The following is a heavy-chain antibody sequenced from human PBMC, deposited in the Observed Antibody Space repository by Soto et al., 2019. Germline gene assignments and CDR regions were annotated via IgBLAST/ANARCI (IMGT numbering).Heavy chain of an antibody. CDR2: IIPTFGTG. J-gene: IGHJ6*01. CDR3: ASLDGTLVRGGRSSPYEMDV. D-gene: IGHD3-10*01. V-gene: IGHV1-69*01. CDR1: GGTFNNYA. Sequence: QVLLVQSGPEVKKPGSSVKVSCKASGGTFNNYAINWVRQAPGKGLEWMGGIIPTFGTGNHAQKFQGRVTIPAAESTSTAYMEHNSLRSEDTAIYYGASLDGTLVRGGRSSPYEMDVWGQGTTVIVSS.